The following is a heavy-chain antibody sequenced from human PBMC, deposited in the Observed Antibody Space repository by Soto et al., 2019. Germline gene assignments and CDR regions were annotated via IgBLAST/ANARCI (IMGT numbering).Heavy chain of an antibody. CDR3: ARDPHEFWTSYWFDP. J-gene: IGHJ5*02. Sequence: ASVKVSCKTSGYTFNTYGINWVRQAPGQGLELMGWISAYDGKTTYAEKFQGRVTMTTDTSTSAAYMELRSLRSDDTAIYYCARDPHEFWTSYWFDPWGQGTPVTVSS. V-gene: IGHV1-18*01. CDR1: GYTFNTYG. D-gene: IGHD3-3*01. CDR2: ISAYDGKT.